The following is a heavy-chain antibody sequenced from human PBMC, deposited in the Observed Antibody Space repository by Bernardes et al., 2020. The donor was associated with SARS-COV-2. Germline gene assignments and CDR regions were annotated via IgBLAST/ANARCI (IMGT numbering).Heavy chain of an antibody. J-gene: IGHJ5*02. Sequence: TLSLTCSVSRGSVSFGSNYWTWIRQPPGKGLEWIGYIYYPGSINYNPSLKSRVTISVDTSKNQFSLKLTSVTAADTAVYYCVRGTGFCSGGSCGWIDPWGQGTLVSVSS. CDR2: IYYPGSI. D-gene: IGHD2-15*01. CDR1: RGSVSFGSNY. V-gene: IGHV4-61*01. CDR3: VRGTGFCSGGSCGWIDP.